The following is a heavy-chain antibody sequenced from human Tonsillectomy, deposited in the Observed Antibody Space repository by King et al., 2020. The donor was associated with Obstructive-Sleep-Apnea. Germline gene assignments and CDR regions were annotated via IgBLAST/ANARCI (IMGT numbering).Heavy chain of an antibody. CDR1: GYTFSGYG. Sequence: QLVQSGAELKKPGASVKVSCKASGYTFSGYGINWLRQAPGQGLEWMGWINTNIETPAYAQGFTGRFVFSLDTSVSTAYMEISGLTADDTAIYYCARGTSSPIRFDPWGQGTLVTVAS. V-gene: IGHV7-4-1*02. CDR2: INTNIETP. J-gene: IGHJ5*02. CDR3: ARGTSSPIRFDP.